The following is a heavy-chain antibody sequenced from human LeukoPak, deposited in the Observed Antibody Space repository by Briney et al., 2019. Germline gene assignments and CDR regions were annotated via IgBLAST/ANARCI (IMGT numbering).Heavy chain of an antibody. Sequence: GGSLRLSCAASGFTFSSYWMSWVRQAPGKGLEWVANIKQDGSEKYYVDSVKGRFTISRDNAKNSLYLQMNSLRAEDTAVYYCARDLRGSGRHPTDYWGQGTLVTVSS. J-gene: IGHJ4*02. CDR3: ARDLRGSGRHPTDY. D-gene: IGHD3-10*01. CDR2: IKQDGSEK. V-gene: IGHV3-7*01. CDR1: GFTFSSYW.